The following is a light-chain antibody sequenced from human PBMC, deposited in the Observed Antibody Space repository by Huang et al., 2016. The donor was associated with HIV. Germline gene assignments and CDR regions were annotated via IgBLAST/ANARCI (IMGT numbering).Light chain of an antibody. CDR1: QDISNH. V-gene: IGKV1-33*01. J-gene: IGKJ2*01. CDR3: QQYDNVPYT. Sequence: DIQMTQSPSSLSASVGDRVTITCQASQDISNHLNWYQQKPGKAPKLLIYDASNLETGGPSRFSGSGSGTDFTLTISSLQPEDIATYYCQQYDNVPYTFGQGTKLETK. CDR2: DAS.